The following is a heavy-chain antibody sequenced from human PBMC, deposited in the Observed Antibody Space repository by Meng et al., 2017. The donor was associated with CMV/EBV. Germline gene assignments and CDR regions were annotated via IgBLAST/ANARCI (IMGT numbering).Heavy chain of an antibody. CDR3: ARDDKAYCGGDCSPVTYYYYYGMDV. CDR1: GFTFSNAW. J-gene: IGHJ6*02. CDR2: IKSKTDGGTT. Sequence: GESLKISCAASGFTFSNAWMSWVRQAPGKGLEWVGRIKSKTDGGTTDYAAPVKGRFTISRDDSKNTLYLQMNSLKTEDTAVYYCARDDKAYCGGDCSPVTYYYYYGMDVWGQGTTVTVSS. D-gene: IGHD2-21*01. V-gene: IGHV3-15*01.